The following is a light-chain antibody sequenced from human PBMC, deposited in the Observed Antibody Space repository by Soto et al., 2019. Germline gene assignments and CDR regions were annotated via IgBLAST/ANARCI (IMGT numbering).Light chain of an antibody. V-gene: IGKV1-33*01. CDR3: QQYDNVPLT. CDR2: EAS. Sequence: DIQMTQSPSSLSASVGDRVTITCQASQDITNDLNWYQQKPGKAPKVLIYEASNLKTGVPSRFSGSGSGTDFTFTISSLQPEDIATSFCQQYDNVPLTFGGGTKVEIK. CDR1: QDITND. J-gene: IGKJ4*01.